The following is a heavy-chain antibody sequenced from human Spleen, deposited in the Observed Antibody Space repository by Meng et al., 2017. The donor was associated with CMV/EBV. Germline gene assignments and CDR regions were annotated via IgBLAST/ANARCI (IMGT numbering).Heavy chain of an antibody. D-gene: IGHD2-2*01. CDR1: KFTFTFHA. CDR3: AKIGYCSTVSCSPDY. CDR2: ISGRDATT. J-gene: IGHJ4*02. V-gene: IGHV3-23*01. Sequence: VGSLRLSCALSKFTFTFHAMSWVRQAPGKGLEWVSSISGRDATTYYADSVKGRFTNSTDNSKTTLYLEMTSLRPEDTAHYYCAKIGYCSTVSCSPDYWGQGTLVTVSS.